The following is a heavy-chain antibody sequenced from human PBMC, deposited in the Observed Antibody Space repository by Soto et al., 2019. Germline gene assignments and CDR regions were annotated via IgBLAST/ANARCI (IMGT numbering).Heavy chain of an antibody. CDR3: ARGFQSGLWFDY. D-gene: IGHD2-15*01. Sequence: GASVKVSCKASGGTFSSYAISWVRQAPGQGLEWMGGIIPIFGTANYAQKFQGRVTITADESTSTAYMELSSLRSEDTAVYYCARGFQSGLWFDYWGQGTLVTVSS. V-gene: IGHV1-69*13. CDR1: GGTFSSYA. J-gene: IGHJ4*02. CDR2: IIPIFGTA.